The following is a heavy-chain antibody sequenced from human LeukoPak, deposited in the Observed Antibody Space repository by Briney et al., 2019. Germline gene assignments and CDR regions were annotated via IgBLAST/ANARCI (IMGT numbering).Heavy chain of an antibody. CDR3: ARDAPYYYGSGSLVY. CDR2: IIPILGIA. J-gene: IGHJ4*02. V-gene: IGHV1-69*04. CDR1: GGTFSSYA. Sequence: SVKVSCKASGGTFSSYAISWVRQAPGQGLEWMGRIIPILGIANYAQKFQGRVTITADKSTSTAYVELSSLRSEDTAVYYCARDAPYYYGSGSLVYWGQGTLVTVSS. D-gene: IGHD3-10*01.